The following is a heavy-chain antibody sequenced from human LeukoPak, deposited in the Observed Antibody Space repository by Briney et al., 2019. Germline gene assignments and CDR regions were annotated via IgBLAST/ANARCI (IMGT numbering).Heavy chain of an antibody. CDR1: GASISNHY. V-gene: IGHV4-59*11. CDR2: VYSRGST. D-gene: IGHD7-27*01. Sequence: SETLSLTCTVSGASISNHYWSWIRQSPGKGLECIGVVYSRGSTTYNPSIKDRVTISVDTSKTQPSLSLRSVTAADTAIYYCARDRDPDGNDVTGWFDPWGQGTLVTVSS. J-gene: IGHJ5*02. CDR3: ARDRDPDGNDVTGWFDP.